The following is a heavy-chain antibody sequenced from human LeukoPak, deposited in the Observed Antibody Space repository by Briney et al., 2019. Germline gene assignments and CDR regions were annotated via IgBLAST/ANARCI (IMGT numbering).Heavy chain of an antibody. CDR3: ARDPASSSFDY. Sequence: GGSLRLSCVASGFTFSSFWMSWVRQAPGKGLEFVANIDQDGSVRNYVDSVKGRFIISRDNAKNSLYLQMDSLRAEDTAVYFCARDPASSSFDYWGLGTPVTVSS. CDR2: IDQDGSVR. V-gene: IGHV3-7*01. J-gene: IGHJ4*02. CDR1: GFTFSSFW. D-gene: IGHD6-13*01.